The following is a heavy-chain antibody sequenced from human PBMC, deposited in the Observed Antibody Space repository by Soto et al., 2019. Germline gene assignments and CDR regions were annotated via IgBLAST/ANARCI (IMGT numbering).Heavy chain of an antibody. CDR3: TTVQTSCSCGSCINWFDP. CDR2: IKSKTDGGTT. V-gene: IGHV3-15*01. J-gene: IGHJ5*02. CDR1: GFTFSNAW. D-gene: IGHD2-15*01. Sequence: EVQLVESGGGLVKPGGSLRLSCAASGFTFSNAWMSWVRQAPGKGLEWVGRIKSKTDGGTTDYAAPVQGRFTISRDDSKPTLYLQMNSLKTDDTAVYYCTTVQTSCSCGSCINWFDPWCKGTLVTVSS.